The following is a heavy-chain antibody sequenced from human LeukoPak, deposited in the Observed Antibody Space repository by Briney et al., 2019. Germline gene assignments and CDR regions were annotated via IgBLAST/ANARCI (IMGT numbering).Heavy chain of an antibody. J-gene: IGHJ4*02. CDR3: AKDWSEGSGSYIDY. V-gene: IGHV3-30*04. CDR2: TSYDGTRQ. D-gene: IGHD3-10*01. Sequence: GGSLRLSCAASGFTFSSYAMHWVRQAPGKGLEWLVVTSYDGTRQYYADFVRGRFTISRENSKNTVYLHMNSLTVDDTAFYYCAKDWSEGSGSYIDYWGQGALVTVSS. CDR1: GFTFSSYA.